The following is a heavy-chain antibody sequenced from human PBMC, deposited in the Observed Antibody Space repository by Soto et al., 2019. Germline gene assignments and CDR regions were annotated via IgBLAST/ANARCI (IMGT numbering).Heavy chain of an antibody. V-gene: IGHV2-5*02. CDR2: IYWDDNK. CDR1: GFSLSTSGVG. D-gene: IGHD3-16*01. J-gene: IGHJ4*02. Sequence: QITLKESGPTLVKPTQTLTLTCTFSGFSLSTSGVGVGWIRQPPGKALEWLAIIYWDDNKHYSPSLKSRLTIPKDPSKNQVVLTRTNMDPVDTATYYCAHKGGGDRILDYWGQGTLVTVSS. CDR3: AHKGGGDRILDY.